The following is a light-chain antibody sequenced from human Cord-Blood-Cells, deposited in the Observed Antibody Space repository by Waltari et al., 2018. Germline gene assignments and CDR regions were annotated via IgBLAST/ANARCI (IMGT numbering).Light chain of an antibody. CDR3: CSYAGSSTL. V-gene: IGLV2-23*02. Sequence: SALTQPASVSGSPGQSLTISCPGTNRAGGGYKLFTWYQQHPGKAPKLMIYEVSKRPSGVSNRFSGSKSGNTASLTISGLQAEDEADYYCCSYAGSSTLFGGGTKLTVL. CDR1: NRAGGGYKL. J-gene: IGLJ2*01. CDR2: EVS.